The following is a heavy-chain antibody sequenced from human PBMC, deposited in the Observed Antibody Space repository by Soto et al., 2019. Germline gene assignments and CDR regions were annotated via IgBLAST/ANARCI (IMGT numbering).Heavy chain of an antibody. CDR3: AAPGGNHFGMDV. Sequence: QAQLVQSGSEVKRPGASVKVSCRSFDNTFTYYGINWVRQAPRQGLEWLGWISGYNANTKEAQKFQDRVSMTADTSTRTAYLEVRSLTSDDTGVYFCAAPGGNHFGMDVWGQGTTVTVSS. D-gene: IGHD2-8*02. CDR2: ISGYNANT. V-gene: IGHV1-18*01. J-gene: IGHJ6*02. CDR1: DNTFTYYG.